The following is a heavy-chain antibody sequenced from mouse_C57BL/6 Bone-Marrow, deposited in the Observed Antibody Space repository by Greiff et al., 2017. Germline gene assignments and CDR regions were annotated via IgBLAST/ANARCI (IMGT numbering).Heavy chain of an antibody. J-gene: IGHJ3*01. CDR3: TRRGQLAWFAY. CDR2: IDPSDSYT. D-gene: IGHD3-2*01. Sequence: VQLKQPGAELVMPGASVKLSCKASGYTFTSYWMHWVKQRPGQGLEWIGEIDPSDSYTNYNQKFKGKSTLTVDKSSSTAYMQRSSLTSEDSADYYCTRRGQLAWFAYWGQGTLVTVSA. V-gene: IGHV1-69*01. CDR1: GYTFTSYW.